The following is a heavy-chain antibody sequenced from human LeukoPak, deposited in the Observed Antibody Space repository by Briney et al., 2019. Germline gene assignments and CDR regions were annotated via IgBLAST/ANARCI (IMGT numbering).Heavy chain of an antibody. V-gene: IGHV3-74*01. D-gene: IGHD4-17*01. J-gene: IGHJ4*02. Sequence: GGSLRLSCAASGFTFSSYWMHWVRQAPGKGLVWVLRINSDGSSTSYADSVKGRFTISRDNAKNTLYLQMNSLRAEDTAVYYCARGGTATYFDYWGQGTLVTVSS. CDR2: INSDGSST. CDR3: ARGGTATYFDY. CDR1: GFTFSSYW.